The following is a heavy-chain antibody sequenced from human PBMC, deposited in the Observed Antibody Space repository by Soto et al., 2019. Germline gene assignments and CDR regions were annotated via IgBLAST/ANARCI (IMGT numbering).Heavy chain of an antibody. CDR2: IIPIFGTA. D-gene: IGHD4-17*01. J-gene: IGHJ2*01. CDR1: GGTFSSYA. Sequence: QVQLVQSGAEVKKPGSSVKVSCKASGGTFSSYAISWVRQAPGQGLEWMGGIIPIFGTANYAQKFQGRVTITADESTSTAYMELSSRRSEDTAVYYCARVGADYGGKTGYGYFDLWGRGTLVTVSS. CDR3: ARVGADYGGKTGYGYFDL. V-gene: IGHV1-69*12.